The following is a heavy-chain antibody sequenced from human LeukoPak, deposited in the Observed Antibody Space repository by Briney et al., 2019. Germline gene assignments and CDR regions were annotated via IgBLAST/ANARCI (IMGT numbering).Heavy chain of an antibody. CDR2: INPNSGGT. J-gene: IGHJ5*02. CDR3: ASSEIVVVPAAIWEHWFDP. Sequence: ASVKVSCKASGYTFTGYYMHWVRQAPGQGLEWMGWINPNSGGTNYAQKFQGRVTMTRDTSISTAYMELSRLRSDDTAVYYCASSEIVVVPAAIWEHWFDPWGQGTLVTVSS. CDR1: GYTFTGYY. D-gene: IGHD2-2*01. V-gene: IGHV1-2*02.